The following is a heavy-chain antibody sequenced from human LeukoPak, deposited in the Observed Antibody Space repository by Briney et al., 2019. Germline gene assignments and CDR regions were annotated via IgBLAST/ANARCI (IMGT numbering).Heavy chain of an antibody. J-gene: IGHJ4*02. D-gene: IGHD2-21*01. CDR1: GFTFRSYT. CDR2: ISYDGGVE. CDR3: ANRGSCCFDY. Sequence: PGGSLRLSCAASGFTFRSYTMHWVRQAPGKGLEWVAVISYDGGVEYYADSVKGRFTISRDNSKNTLDLQLNSLRPEDTAVYYCANRGSCCFDYWGQGTLVTVSS. V-gene: IGHV3-30*04.